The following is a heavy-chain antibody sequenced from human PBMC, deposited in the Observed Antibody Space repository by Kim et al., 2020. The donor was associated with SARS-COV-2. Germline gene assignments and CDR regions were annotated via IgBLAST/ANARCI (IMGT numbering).Heavy chain of an antibody. J-gene: IGHJ5*02. CDR3: ARGPGEVAVAGGRDNWFDP. Sequence: SETLSLTCTVSGGSISSSSYYWGWIRQPPGKGLEWIGSIYYSGSTYYNPSLKSRVTISVDTSKNQFSLKLSSVTAADTAVYYCARGPGEVAVAGGRDNWFDPWGQGTLVTVSS. D-gene: IGHD6-19*01. CDR1: GGSISSSSYY. CDR2: IYYSGST. V-gene: IGHV4-39*01.